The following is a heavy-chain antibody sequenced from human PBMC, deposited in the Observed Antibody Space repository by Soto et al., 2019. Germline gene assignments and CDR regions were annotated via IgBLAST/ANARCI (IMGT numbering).Heavy chain of an antibody. D-gene: IGHD3-22*01. Sequence: ASVKVSCKAFGYTFTSSGIHWVRQAPGQRLEWMGWINGGNGVTKYSQKFQGRVTITRDTSASTAYMELSSLRSEDTAVCYCARSTMIPGYGSAFDIWGQGTMVTVSS. CDR3: ARSTMIPGYGSAFDI. J-gene: IGHJ3*02. CDR1: GYTFTSSG. V-gene: IGHV1-3*01. CDR2: INGGNGVT.